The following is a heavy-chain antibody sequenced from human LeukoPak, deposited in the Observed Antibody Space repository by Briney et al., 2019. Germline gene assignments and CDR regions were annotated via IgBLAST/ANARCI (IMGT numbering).Heavy chain of an antibody. CDR3: AKDQFGYCSGGSCPPFDY. D-gene: IGHD2-15*01. Sequence: GGSLRLSCVASAFTFSSYGMSWIRQAPGKGLEWVSSVSGSGSSTYYADSVQGRFTISRDNFKNMLCLQIHSLRAEDTAVYYCAKDQFGYCSGGSCPPFDYWGQGTLVTVSS. CDR2: VSGSGSST. V-gene: IGHV3-23*01. CDR1: AFTFSSYG. J-gene: IGHJ4*02.